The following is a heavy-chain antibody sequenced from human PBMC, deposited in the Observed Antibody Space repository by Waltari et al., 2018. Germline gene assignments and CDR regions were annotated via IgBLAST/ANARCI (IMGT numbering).Heavy chain of an antibody. D-gene: IGHD6-6*01. J-gene: IGHJ6*03. CDR3: AREGVAARREDYYYYMDV. CDR2: IIPIFGTA. Sequence: QVQLVQSGAEVKKPGSSVKVSCKASGGTFSSYAISWVRQAPGQGLEWMGGIIPIFGTANYEQKRQGRVTITADESTSTAYMELSSLRSEDTAVYYCAREGVAARREDYYYYMDVWGKGTTVTVSS. CDR1: GGTFSSYA. V-gene: IGHV1-69*12.